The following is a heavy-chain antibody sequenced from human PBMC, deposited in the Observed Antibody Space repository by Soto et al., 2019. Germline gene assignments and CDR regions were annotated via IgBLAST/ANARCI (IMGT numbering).Heavy chain of an antibody. CDR3: ATRDYCSSTSCSASYYYYYMDV. V-gene: IGHV1-24*01. D-gene: IGHD2-2*01. Sequence: QVQLVQSGAEVKKPGASVKVSCKVSGYTLTELSMHWVRQAPGKGLEWMGGFDPEDGETIYAQKFQGRVTMTEETSTATAYMELSSLRSEDTAVYYCATRDYCSSTSCSASYYYYYMDVWGKGTTVTVSS. CDR1: GYTLTELS. J-gene: IGHJ6*03. CDR2: FDPEDGET.